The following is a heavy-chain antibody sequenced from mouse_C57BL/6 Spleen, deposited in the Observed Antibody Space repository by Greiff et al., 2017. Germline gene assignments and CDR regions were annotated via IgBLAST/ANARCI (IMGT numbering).Heavy chain of an antibody. Sequence: VQLQQSGAELAKPGASVKLSCKASGYTFTSYWMHWVKQRPGQGLEWIGYINPSSGYTKYNQKFKDKATLTAAKSSSTAYMQLSSLTYEDSAVYYCAIHGNYFDYWGQGTTLTVSS. CDR1: GYTFTSYW. V-gene: IGHV1-7*01. CDR3: AIHGNYFDY. J-gene: IGHJ2*01. CDR2: INPSSGYT. D-gene: IGHD2-1*01.